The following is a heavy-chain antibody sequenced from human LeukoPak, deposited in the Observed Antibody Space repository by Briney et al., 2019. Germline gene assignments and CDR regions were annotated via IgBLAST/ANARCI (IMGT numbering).Heavy chain of an antibody. CDR3: ARDDMITFGGVIVIPGAFDY. V-gene: IGHV3-21*01. CDR2: ISSSSSYI. CDR1: GFTFSSYS. Sequence: PGGSLRLSCAASGFTFSSYSMNWVRQAPGKGLEWVSSISSSSSYIYYADSVKGRFTISRDNAKNSLYLQMNSLRAEDTAVYYCARDDMITFGGVIVIPGAFDYWGQGTLVTVSS. J-gene: IGHJ4*02. D-gene: IGHD3-16*02.